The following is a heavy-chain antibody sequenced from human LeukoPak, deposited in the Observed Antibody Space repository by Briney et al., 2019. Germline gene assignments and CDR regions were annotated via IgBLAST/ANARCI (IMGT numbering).Heavy chain of an antibody. CDR1: GGTFSSYT. J-gene: IGHJ4*02. CDR3: ARVSRGERPYYGAIDY. D-gene: IGHD1-26*01. CDR2: IIPILGIA. Sequence: ASVKVSCKASGGTFSSYTISWVRQAPGQGLEWMGRIIPILGIANYAQKFQGRVTITADKSTSTAYMELSSLRSEDTAVYYCARVSRGERPYYGAIDYWGQGTLVTVSS. V-gene: IGHV1-69*02.